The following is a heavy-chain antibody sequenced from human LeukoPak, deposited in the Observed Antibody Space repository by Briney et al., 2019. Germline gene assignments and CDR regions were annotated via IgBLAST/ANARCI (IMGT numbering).Heavy chain of an antibody. CDR1: GGSISSYY. CDR2: IYYSGST. D-gene: IGHD2-8*01. CDR3: ARAKTYCTNGVCYTAIDY. Sequence: SETLSLTCTVSGGSISSYYGSWIRQPPGKGLEGIGYIYYSGSTNYNTSLKSRVTISVDTSKNQFSLKLSSVTAADTAVYYCARAKTYCTNGVCYTAIDYWGQGTLVTVSS. V-gene: IGHV4-59*01. J-gene: IGHJ4*02.